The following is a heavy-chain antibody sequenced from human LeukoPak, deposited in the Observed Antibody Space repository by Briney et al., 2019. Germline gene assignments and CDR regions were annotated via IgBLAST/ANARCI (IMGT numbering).Heavy chain of an antibody. D-gene: IGHD3-3*01. V-gene: IGHV3-48*02. CDR3: ARGRKRYYDFWSGPWYFDL. CDR1: GFTFSSYS. CDR2: ISSSSSTI. J-gene: IGHJ2*01. Sequence: GGSLRLSCAASGFTFSSYSMNWVRQAPGKGLEWVSYISSSSSTIYYADSVKGRFTISRDNAKNSLYLQMHSLRDEDTAVYYCARGRKRYYDFWSGPWYFDLWGRGTLVTVSS.